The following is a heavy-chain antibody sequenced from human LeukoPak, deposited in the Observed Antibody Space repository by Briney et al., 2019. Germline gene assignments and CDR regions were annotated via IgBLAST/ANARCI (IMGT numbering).Heavy chain of an antibody. CDR1: GFTFSSYW. CDR3: ARDSPRTGP. CDR2: IDGDGRIA. D-gene: IGHD1-1*01. V-gene: IGHV3-74*01. J-gene: IGHJ5*02. Sequence: PAGGSLRLSCAASGFTFSSYWMHWVRQVPGQGLVWVSHIDGDGRIAHYGDSVKGRFTISRDNAKNTVYLQMDSLRAEDTAVYYCARDSPRTGPWGQGILVIVSS.